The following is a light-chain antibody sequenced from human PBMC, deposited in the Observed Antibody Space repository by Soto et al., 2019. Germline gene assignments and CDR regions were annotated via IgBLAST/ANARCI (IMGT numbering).Light chain of an antibody. CDR3: QHYGTSSL. CDR1: QSVSDVY. J-gene: IGKJ3*01. Sequence: EIVLTQSPGTLSLSPGERATRSCRASQSVSDVYLAWYQQKPGQAPRLLIYASNRATGIPDRFSGSGSGTDFTLTISRLEPEDFAVYYCQHYGTSSLFGPGTKVEIK. CDR2: AS. V-gene: IGKV3-20*01.